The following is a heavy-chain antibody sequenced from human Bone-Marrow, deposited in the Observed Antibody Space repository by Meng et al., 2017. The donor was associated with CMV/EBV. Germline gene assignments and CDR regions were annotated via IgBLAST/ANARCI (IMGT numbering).Heavy chain of an antibody. CDR2: INHSGST. Sequence: SETLSLTCAVYGGSFSGYYWSWIRQPPGKGLEWIGEINHSGSTNYNPSLKSRVTISVDTSKNQFSLKLSSVIAADTAVYYCARGGYCSSTSCYTAAFDIWGQGTMVTVSS. D-gene: IGHD2-2*02. CDR3: ARGGYCSSTSCYTAAFDI. V-gene: IGHV4-34*01. CDR1: GGSFSGYY. J-gene: IGHJ3*02.